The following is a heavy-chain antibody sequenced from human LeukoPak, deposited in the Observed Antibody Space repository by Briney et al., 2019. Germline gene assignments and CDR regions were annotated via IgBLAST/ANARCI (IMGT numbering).Heavy chain of an antibody. CDR2: IYSSGST. CDR3: ARFAYCGGHCWYYFDY. CDR1: GGSISSYY. J-gene: IGHJ4*02. V-gene: IGHV4-59*01. Sequence: PSETLSLTCTVSGGSISSYYWSWIRQPPGKGLEWIGYIYSSGSTNYNPSLKSRITISVDTSKNQFSLKLSSVTAADTAVYYCARFAYCGGHCWYYFDYWGQGSLVTVSS. D-gene: IGHD2-21*02.